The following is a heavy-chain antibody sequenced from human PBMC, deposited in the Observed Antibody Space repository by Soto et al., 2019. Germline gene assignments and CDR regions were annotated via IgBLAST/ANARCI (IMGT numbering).Heavy chain of an antibody. V-gene: IGHV3-30-3*01. J-gene: IGHJ4*02. CDR3: ARDYDY. CDR1: GFTFSSYA. CDR2: ISYDGRNK. Sequence: QVQLVESGGGVVQPGRSLRLSCAASGFTFSSYAMHWVRQAPGKGLEWVAVISYDGRNKYYADSVKGRFTISRDNSKNTLYLQMNSLRAEDTAVYYCARDYDYWGQGTLVTVSS.